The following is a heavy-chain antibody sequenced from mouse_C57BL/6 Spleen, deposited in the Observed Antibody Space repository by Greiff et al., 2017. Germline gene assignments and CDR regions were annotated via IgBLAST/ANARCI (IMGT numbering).Heavy chain of an antibody. CDR3: ARGGDCDY. CDR1: GYTFTSYW. J-gene: IGHJ2*01. Sequence: VQLQQPGAELVMPGASVKLSCKASGYTFTSYWMHWVKQRPGQGLEWIGEIDPSDSYTNYNQKFKGKSTLTVDKSSSTAYMDLSSLTSEDAAVYYWARGGDCDYWGQGTTLTVSS. V-gene: IGHV1-69*01. CDR2: IDPSDSYT.